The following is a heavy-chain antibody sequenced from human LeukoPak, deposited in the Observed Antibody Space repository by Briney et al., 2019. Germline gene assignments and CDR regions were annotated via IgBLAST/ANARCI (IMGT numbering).Heavy chain of an antibody. V-gene: IGHV3-21*01. CDR2: ISSSSSYI. CDR3: ARADYDFWSGQYYFDY. Sequence: GGSPRLSCAASGFTFSSYSMNWVRQAPGKGLEWVSSISSSSSYIYYADSVKGRFTISRDNAKNSLYLQMNSLRAEDTAVYYCARADYDFWSGQYYFDYWGQGTLVTVSS. D-gene: IGHD3-3*01. J-gene: IGHJ4*02. CDR1: GFTFSSYS.